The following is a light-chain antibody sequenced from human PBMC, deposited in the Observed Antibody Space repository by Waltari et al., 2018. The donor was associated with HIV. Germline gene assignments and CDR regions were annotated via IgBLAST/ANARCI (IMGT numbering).Light chain of an antibody. CDR2: DVS. V-gene: IGLV2-14*03. CDR1: SSDVGGYNY. J-gene: IGLJ3*02. Sequence: QSALTQPASVSGSPGQSITISCTGTSSDVGGYNYVSWYQQHPGQAPKLMIYDVSNRPSGFSNRFAGSKSGNTASLTISGLQAEDEADYYCSSYTSNITRVFGGGTKLTVL. CDR3: SSYTSNITRV.